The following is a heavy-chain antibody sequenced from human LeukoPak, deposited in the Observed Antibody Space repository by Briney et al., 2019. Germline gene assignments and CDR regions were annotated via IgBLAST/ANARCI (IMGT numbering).Heavy chain of an antibody. CDR1: GFTFSTYG. CDR2: IYSGGNT. CDR3: ANDPSTTPQYFDY. V-gene: IGHV3-23*03. Sequence: GGSLRLSCGASGFTFSTYGMSWVRQAPGKGLEWVSVIYSGGNTYHADSVKGRFTISRDNSKNTVYLQMNSLRAEDTAVYYCANDPSTTPQYFDYWGQGTLVTVSS. D-gene: IGHD1-1*01. J-gene: IGHJ4*02.